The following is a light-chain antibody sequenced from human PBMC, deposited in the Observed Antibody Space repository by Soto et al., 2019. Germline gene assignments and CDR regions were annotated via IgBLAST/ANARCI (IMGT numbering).Light chain of an antibody. V-gene: IGLV1-40*01. CDR2: GNN. Sequence: QSVLTQPPSVSGAPGQRVTISCTGSSSNIGAGYDVHWYQQLPGTAPKLLIYGNNNRPSGVPDRFSGSKSGTSASLAITGLQAEDEADYYCHSYDNSLSGSKVFGGGTKLAVL. CDR1: SSNIGAGYD. J-gene: IGLJ2*01. CDR3: HSYDNSLSGSKV.